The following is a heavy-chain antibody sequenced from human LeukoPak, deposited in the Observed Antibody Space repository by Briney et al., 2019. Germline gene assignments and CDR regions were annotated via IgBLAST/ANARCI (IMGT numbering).Heavy chain of an antibody. CDR3: ARANPTIPIFYFDF. CDR1: GFTFRSHG. V-gene: IGHV3-48*01. CDR2: ISSSADRI. Sequence: GGSLRLSCVGFGFTFRSHGMNWVRQASGKGPEWISYISSSADRIYYADSVRGRLAISRDNDRNSLFLDMNTLRAEDTAVYYCARANPTIPIFYFDFWGRGTLVTVSS. D-gene: IGHD2-2*02. J-gene: IGHJ4*02.